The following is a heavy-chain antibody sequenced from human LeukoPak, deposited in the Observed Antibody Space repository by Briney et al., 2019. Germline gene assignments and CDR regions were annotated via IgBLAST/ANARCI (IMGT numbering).Heavy chain of an antibody. CDR3: ARQPIVLAAFDL. J-gene: IGHJ5*02. CDR1: GFTFSRNT. Sequence: GGSLRLSCAASGFTFSRNTMNWVRRAPGKGLEWVSSISSSSNFINYADSVKGRFTISRDNAENSLYLQMDTLRAEDTAVYYCARQPIVLAAFDLWGQGTLVTVSS. CDR2: ISSSSNFI. D-gene: IGHD3-22*01. V-gene: IGHV3-21*01.